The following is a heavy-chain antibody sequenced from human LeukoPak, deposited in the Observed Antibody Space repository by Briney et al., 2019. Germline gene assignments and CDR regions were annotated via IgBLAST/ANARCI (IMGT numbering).Heavy chain of an antibody. V-gene: IGHV4-59*01. D-gene: IGHD6-19*01. J-gene: IGHJ6*03. CDR2: IYYSGST. CDR1: GGSISSYY. Sequence: NPSETLSLTCTVSGGSISSYYWSWIRQPPGKGLEWIGYIYYSGSTNYNPSLKSRVTISVDTSKNQFSLKLSSVTAADTAVYYCARGSGWYPASYYYYYMDVWGKGTTVTISS. CDR3: ARGSGWYPASYYYYYMDV.